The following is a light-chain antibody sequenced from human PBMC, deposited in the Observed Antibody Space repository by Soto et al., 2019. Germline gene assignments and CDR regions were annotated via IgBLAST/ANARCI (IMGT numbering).Light chain of an antibody. CDR1: QSISSY. V-gene: IGKV1-39*01. CDR3: QQTYSTPLT. J-gene: IGKJ1*01. Sequence: SQITLGPSFLRASDGDRVTITCRASQSISSYLNWYQQKPGQAPKLLIYAASSWQSGVPSRFSGSGSGTDFTLTISSLHSEDFASYYCQQTYSTPLTFGRGTKVDIK. CDR2: AAS.